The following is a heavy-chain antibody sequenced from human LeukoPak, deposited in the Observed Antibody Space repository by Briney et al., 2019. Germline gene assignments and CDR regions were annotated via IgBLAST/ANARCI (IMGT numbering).Heavy chain of an antibody. Sequence: ASVKVSCKASGYTFTSYDNNWVRQATGQGLGWVGWMNPNSGNTGYAQKCLGRGTMTRITSIITAYMELSSLRSEDTAADYCARGGVAAADYWGQGTLVTVSS. CDR3: ARGGVAAADY. V-gene: IGHV1-8*01. J-gene: IGHJ4*02. D-gene: IGHD6-13*01. CDR1: GYTFTSYD. CDR2: MNPNSGNT.